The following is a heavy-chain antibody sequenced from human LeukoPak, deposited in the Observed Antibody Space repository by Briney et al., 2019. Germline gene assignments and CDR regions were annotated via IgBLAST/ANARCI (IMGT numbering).Heavy chain of an antibody. CDR2: ISGSGDT. J-gene: IGHJ4*02. V-gene: IGHV3-23*01. CDR3: ARDYMVRDLHLDY. CDR1: GFTFSSYA. D-gene: IGHD3-10*01. Sequence: GGSLRLSCAASGFTFSSYAMGWVRQAPGKGLEWVSAISGSGDTYYADSVKGRFTISRENSKNTLYLQMNSLRAEDTAVYYCARDYMVRDLHLDYGGQGTLGTVSA.